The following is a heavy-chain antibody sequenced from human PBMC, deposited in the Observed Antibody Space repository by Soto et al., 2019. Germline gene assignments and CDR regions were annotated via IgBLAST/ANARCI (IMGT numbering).Heavy chain of an antibody. V-gene: IGHV4-59*08. CDR1: GGFISNYY. CDR3: ARLPSRHLVDY. D-gene: IGHD3-3*02. CDR2: IYHSGST. Sequence: PSETLSLTCTVSGGFISNYYWSWIRQPPGKGLEWIGNIYHSGSTNYNPSFKSRVTVSVDTSKNQFSLNLRSVTAADTAVYYCARLPSRHLVDYWGQGTLVTVSS. J-gene: IGHJ4*02.